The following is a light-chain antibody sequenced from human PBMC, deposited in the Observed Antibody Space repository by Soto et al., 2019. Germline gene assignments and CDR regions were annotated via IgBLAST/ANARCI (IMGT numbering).Light chain of an antibody. CDR3: HQYNEWPRGT. Sequence: DILMTQSPATVSVSLGDSVSLSCRANESISNNLAWYQQKPGQPPRLLIYSASTRAPGIPARVSGGGSGTQFSLTISSLQSEDFVLYYCHQYNEWPRGTFGPGTKVEI. CDR2: SAS. J-gene: IGKJ1*01. CDR1: ESISNN. V-gene: IGKV3D-15*01.